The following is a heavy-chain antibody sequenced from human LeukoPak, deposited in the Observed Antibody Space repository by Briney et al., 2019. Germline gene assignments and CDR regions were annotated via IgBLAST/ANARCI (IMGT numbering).Heavy chain of an antibody. J-gene: IGHJ5*02. CDR3: ARERIAVAGKAWFDP. CDR2: IYTSVGT. V-gene: IGHV4-4*09. D-gene: IGHD6-19*01. Sequence: PSETLSLTCTVSGGSISSYYWSWIRQPPGKGLEWIGYIYTSVGTTYNPYFKGRVTISVDTSKNKSYLKLSSLTAADTAVYYCARERIAVAGKAWFDPWGQGTLVTVSS. CDR1: GGSISSYY.